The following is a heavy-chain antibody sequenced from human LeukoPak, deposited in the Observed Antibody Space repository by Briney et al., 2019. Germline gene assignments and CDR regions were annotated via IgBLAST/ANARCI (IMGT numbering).Heavy chain of an antibody. J-gene: IGHJ4*02. D-gene: IGHD1-26*01. CDR1: GFTFSSYA. CDR2: IWYDGSNK. Sequence: GGSLRLSCAASGFTFSSYAMSWVRQAPGKGLEWVAVIWYDGSNKYYADSVKGRFTISRDNSKNTLYLQMNSLRAEDTAVYYCARWELPFGFDYWGQGTLVTVSS. V-gene: IGHV3-33*08. CDR3: ARWELPFGFDY.